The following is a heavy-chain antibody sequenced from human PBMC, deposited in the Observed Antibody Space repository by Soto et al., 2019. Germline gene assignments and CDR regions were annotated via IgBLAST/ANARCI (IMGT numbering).Heavy chain of an antibody. J-gene: IGHJ4*02. D-gene: IGHD3-22*01. CDR2: IYYSGST. V-gene: IGHV4-31*03. Sequence: QVQLQESGPGLVKPSQTLSLTCTVSGGSLSSDGYYWSWIRQHPGKGLEWIGYIYYSGSTFYNPSLKSRVTISADTSKNQFSLKLSSVTAADTAVYYCARSLQYESTGSSDYWGQGTLVTVSS. CDR3: ARSLQYESTGSSDY. CDR1: GGSLSSDGYY.